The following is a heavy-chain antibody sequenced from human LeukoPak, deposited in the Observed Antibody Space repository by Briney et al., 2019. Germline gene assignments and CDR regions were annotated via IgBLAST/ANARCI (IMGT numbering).Heavy chain of an antibody. V-gene: IGHV3-48*01. J-gene: IGHJ6*03. CDR3: ARGWCSSTSCYPYYYYYMDV. Sequence: GGSLRLSCAASGFTFSNYEMNWVRQAPGKGLEWLSYISSSSSTIHYADSVKGRFTISRDNAKNSLYLQMNSLRAEDTAVYYCARGWCSSTSCYPYYYYYMDVWGKGTTVTVSS. CDR2: ISSSSSTI. D-gene: IGHD2-2*01. CDR1: GFTFSNYE.